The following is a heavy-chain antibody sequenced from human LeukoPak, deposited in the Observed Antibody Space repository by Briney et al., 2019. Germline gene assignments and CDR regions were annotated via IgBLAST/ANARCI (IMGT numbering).Heavy chain of an antibody. Sequence: SETLSLTCAVYGGSFSGYAWSWIPQPPGKGLEWIGEINHSGSTNYNPSLKSRVTILVDTSKKQFSLKLSSVTAADTAVYYCARQTTVTYHFDYWGQGTLVTVSS. CDR3: ARQTTVTYHFDY. D-gene: IGHD4-17*01. J-gene: IGHJ4*02. CDR2: INHSGST. CDR1: GGSFSGYA. V-gene: IGHV4-34*01.